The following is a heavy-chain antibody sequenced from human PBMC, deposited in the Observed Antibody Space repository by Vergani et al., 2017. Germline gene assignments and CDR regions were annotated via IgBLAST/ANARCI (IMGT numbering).Heavy chain of an antibody. D-gene: IGHD2-15*01. CDR1: GFPFKNYW. CDR2: IKSYGRIT. CDR3: ARARCSETCYMSDWLDS. J-gene: IGHJ5*01. V-gene: IGHV3-74*03. Sequence: DVHLAESGGGFFQPGGPLKLSCPASGFPFKNYWRHWVRQVPGKGLLWVSRIKSYGRITAYADSVKGQFTISRDNAQNTLYLQMNSLRVEDTGVYYCARARCSETCYMSDWLDSWGQGTLVTVSS.